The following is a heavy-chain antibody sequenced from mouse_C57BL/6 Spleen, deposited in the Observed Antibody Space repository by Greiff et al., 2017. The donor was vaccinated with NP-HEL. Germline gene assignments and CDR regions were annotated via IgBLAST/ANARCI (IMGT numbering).Heavy chain of an antibody. Sequence: VQLQQSGAELVKPGASVKLSCKASGYTFTEYTIHWVKQRSGQGLEWIGWFYPGSGSIKYNEKFKDKATLTADKSSSTVYMELSRLTSEDSAVYFCARHEEEAYYDYDGYAMDYWGQGTSVTVSS. D-gene: IGHD2-4*01. J-gene: IGHJ4*01. CDR2: FYPGSGSI. V-gene: IGHV1-62-2*01. CDR1: GYTFTEYT. CDR3: ARHEEEAYYDYDGYAMDY.